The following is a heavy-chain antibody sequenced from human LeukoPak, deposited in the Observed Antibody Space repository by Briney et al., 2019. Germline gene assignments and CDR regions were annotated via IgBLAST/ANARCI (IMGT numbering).Heavy chain of an antibody. V-gene: IGHV1-2*02. J-gene: IGHJ4*02. CDR1: GYTFTGYY. CDR2: INPNNGDT. Sequence: ASVKVSCKASGYTFTGYYMYWVRQAPGLGLEWMGWINPNNGDTHYAQEFQGRVTMTRDTSISTAYMELSRLRSDDTAVYYCARVKAAGFFAGLDYWGQGTLVTVS. CDR3: ARVKAAGFFAGLDY. D-gene: IGHD6-13*01.